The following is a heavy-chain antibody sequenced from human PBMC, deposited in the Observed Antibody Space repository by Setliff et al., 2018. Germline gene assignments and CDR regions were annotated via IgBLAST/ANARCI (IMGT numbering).Heavy chain of an antibody. CDR2: VYYSGST. CDR1: GGSISTTDYY. Sequence: PSETLSLTCTVSGGSISTTDYYWGRIRQPPGKGLEWIGCVYYSGSTNYNPSLKSRVTISMDTSKNQFSLKVSSVTAADTAVYYCARSFSRREKFLLDYWGQGALVTVSS. V-gene: IGHV4-39*07. J-gene: IGHJ4*02. CDR3: ARSFSRREKFLLDY.